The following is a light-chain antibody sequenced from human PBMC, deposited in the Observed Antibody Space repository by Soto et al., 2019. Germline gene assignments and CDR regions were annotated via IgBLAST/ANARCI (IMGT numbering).Light chain of an antibody. CDR2: GAS. V-gene: IGKV3-20*01. CDR1: QSVSSGS. CDR3: QQYGSSPRT. J-gene: IGKJ2*01. Sequence: EIVLTQSPDTLSLSPGERATLSCRASQSVSSGSLAWYQQKAGQAPRLLIYGASTRATGIPDRFSGRGSKTDFTLTISRLEPEDFAVYFCQQYGSSPRTFGQGTKLEI.